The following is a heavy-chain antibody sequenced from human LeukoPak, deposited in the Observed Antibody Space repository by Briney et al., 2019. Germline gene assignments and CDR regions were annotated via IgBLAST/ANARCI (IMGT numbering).Heavy chain of an antibody. J-gene: IGHJ3*02. V-gene: IGHV4-38-2*01. Sequence: SGYSIXSGYYWGWIRQPPGKGLEWIGSIYHSGSTYYNPSLKSRVTISVDTSKNQFSLKLSSVTAADTAVYYCARIALGDYVWGSYRPTLAFDIWGQGTMVTVSS. CDR3: ARIALGDYVWGSYRPTLAFDI. D-gene: IGHD3-16*02. CDR2: IYHSGST. CDR1: GYSIXSGYY.